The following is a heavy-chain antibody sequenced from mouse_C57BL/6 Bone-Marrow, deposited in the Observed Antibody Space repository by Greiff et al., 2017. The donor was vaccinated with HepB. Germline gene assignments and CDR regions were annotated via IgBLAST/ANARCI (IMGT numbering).Heavy chain of an antibody. CDR3: ARGDYYGRYWYFDV. Sequence: QVQLQQSGAELVKPGASVKMSCKASGYTFTTYPIEWMKQNHGKSLEWIGNFHPYNDDTKYNEKFKGKATLTVEKSSSTVYLELSRLTSDDAAVYYCARGDYYGRYWYFDVWGTGTTVTVSS. J-gene: IGHJ1*03. D-gene: IGHD1-1*01. CDR2: FHPYNDDT. V-gene: IGHV1-47*01. CDR1: GYTFTTYP.